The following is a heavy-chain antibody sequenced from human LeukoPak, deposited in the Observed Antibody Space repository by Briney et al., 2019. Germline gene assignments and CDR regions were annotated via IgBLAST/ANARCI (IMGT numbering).Heavy chain of an antibody. D-gene: IGHD2-8*01. Sequence: GESLRLSCAASGFTFSSYSMNWVRQAPGKGLEWVSSISSSSSYIYYADSVKGRFTISRDNAKNSLYLQMNSLRAEDTAAYYCARQYCTNGVCYADGFDYWGQGTLVTVSS. CDR1: GFTFSSYS. CDR2: ISSSSSYI. J-gene: IGHJ4*02. V-gene: IGHV3-21*01. CDR3: ARQYCTNGVCYADGFDY.